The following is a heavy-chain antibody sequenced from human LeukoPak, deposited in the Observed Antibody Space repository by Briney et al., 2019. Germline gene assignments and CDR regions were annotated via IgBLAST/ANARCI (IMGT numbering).Heavy chain of an antibody. CDR1: AGSFSVSY. D-gene: IGHD2-15*01. J-gene: IGHJ4*02. CDR2: INHSGST. Sequence: SQSLSPTQAVDAGSFSVSYWGCASQPPGKGLEWIGEINHSGSTNYNPSLKSRVTISVDTSKNQFSLKLSSVTAADTAVYYCARGEKPDIVVVVAATRFDYWGQGALVTVSS. CDR3: ARGEKPDIVVVVAATRFDY. V-gene: IGHV4-34*01.